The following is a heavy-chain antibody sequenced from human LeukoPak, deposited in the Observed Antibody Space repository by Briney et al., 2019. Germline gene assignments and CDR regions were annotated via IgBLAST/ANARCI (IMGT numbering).Heavy chain of an antibody. CDR1: GGSISSSSYY. D-gene: IGHD6-19*01. CDR2: IYHSGST. Sequence: SETLSLTCTVSGGSISSSSYYWGWIRQPPGKGLEWIGSIYHSGSTYYNPSLKSRVTISVDTSKNQFSLKLSSVTAEDTAVYYCARASGGYSSGWSNYYYMDVWGKGTTVTVSS. J-gene: IGHJ6*03. V-gene: IGHV4-39*07. CDR3: ARASGGYSSGWSNYYYMDV.